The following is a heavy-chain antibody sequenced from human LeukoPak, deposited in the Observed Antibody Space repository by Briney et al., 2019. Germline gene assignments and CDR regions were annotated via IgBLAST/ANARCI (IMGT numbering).Heavy chain of an antibody. D-gene: IGHD5-24*01. V-gene: IGHV1-18*01. J-gene: IGHJ4*02. CDR1: GSTFTTSG. CDR2: ISAYNGNT. Sequence: APGKVCCTASGSTFTTSGVSWGRGSPGQRLEGMGWISAYNGNTNYAQKFQGRVTMTTDTSTRTAYMELGSLRSDDTALYYCARAPGRMGENDYWGQGTLVTVSS. CDR3: ARAPGRMGENDY.